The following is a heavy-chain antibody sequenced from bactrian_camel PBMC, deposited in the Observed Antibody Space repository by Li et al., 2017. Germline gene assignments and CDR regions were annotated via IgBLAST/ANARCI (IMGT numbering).Heavy chain of an antibody. CDR2: IDGDGNL. CDR3: AADFCELVGGY. Sequence: VQLVESGGGSVQVGGSLRLSCTASGIPYATYCMGWLRRPPGKEREEVATIDGDGNLSYADSVKGRFTISRDNPKHSLYLQMNSLKPEDTAMYYCAADFCELVGGYWGQGTQV. D-gene: IGHD6*01. V-gene: IGHV3S55*01. J-gene: IGHJ6*01. CDR1: GIPYATYC.